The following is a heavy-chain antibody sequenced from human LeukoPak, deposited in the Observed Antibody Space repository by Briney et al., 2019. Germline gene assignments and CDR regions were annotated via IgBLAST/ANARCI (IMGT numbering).Heavy chain of an antibody. J-gene: IGHJ4*02. CDR3: AKFSRGYSNYYFDY. CDR1: GFTFSSYS. V-gene: IGHV3-21*04. CDR2: ISSSSSYI. D-gene: IGHD5-18*01. Sequence: GGSLRLSCAASGFTFSSYSMNWVRQAPGKGLEWVSSISSSSSYIYYADSVKGRFTISRDNSKNTLYLQMNSLRAEDTAVYYCAKFSRGYSNYYFDYWGQGTLVTVSS.